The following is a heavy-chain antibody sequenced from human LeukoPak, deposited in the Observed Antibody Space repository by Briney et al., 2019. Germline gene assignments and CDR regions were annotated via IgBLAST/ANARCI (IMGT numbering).Heavy chain of an antibody. J-gene: IGHJ4*02. V-gene: IGHV3-21*01. Sequence: GGSMRLSCAASGFTFSSYSMNWVRQATGKGLEWVSSISSSSSYIYYADSVKGRFTIYRDNAKNSLYLQMNSLRAEDTAVYYCAREDSSSLDYWGQGTLVTVSS. CDR1: GFTFSSYS. CDR2: ISSSSSYI. CDR3: AREDSSSLDY. D-gene: IGHD6-6*01.